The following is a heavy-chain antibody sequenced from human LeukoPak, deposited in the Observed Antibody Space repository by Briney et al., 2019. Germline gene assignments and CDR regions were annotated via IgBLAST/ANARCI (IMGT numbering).Heavy chain of an antibody. J-gene: IGHJ6*02. CDR3: ARDRSGAYGDYVGGIYYYYYYGMDV. D-gene: IGHD4-17*01. CDR1: GGTFSSYA. Sequence: GASVKVSCKASGGTFSSYAISWVRQAPGQGLEWMGGIIPIFGTANYAQKFQGRVTITTDESTSTAYMELSSLRSEDTAVYYCARDRSGAYGDYVGGIYYYYYYGMDVWGQGTTVTVSS. V-gene: IGHV1-69*05. CDR2: IIPIFGTA.